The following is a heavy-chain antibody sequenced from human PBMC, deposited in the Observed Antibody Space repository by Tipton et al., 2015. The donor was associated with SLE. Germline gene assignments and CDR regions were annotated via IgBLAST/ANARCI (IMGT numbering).Heavy chain of an antibody. V-gene: IGHV3-30*14. D-gene: IGHD4-17*01. CDR1: GFTFSSYA. Sequence: SLRLSCAASGFTFSSYAMSWVRQAPGKGLEWVAVIPYDGSNKYYADSVKGRFTISRDNSKNTLYLQMNSLRAEDTAVYYCARSNFGDYFGGMDVWGQGATVTVSS. J-gene: IGHJ6*02. CDR3: ARSNFGDYFGGMDV. CDR2: IPYDGSNK.